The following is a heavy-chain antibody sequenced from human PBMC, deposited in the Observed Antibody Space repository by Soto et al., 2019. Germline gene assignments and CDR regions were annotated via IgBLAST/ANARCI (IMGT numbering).Heavy chain of an antibody. Sequence: QVQLQESGPGLVKPSETLSLTCTVSGGSISSYYWSWIRQPPGKGLEWIGYIYYSGSTNYNPSLKSRVTISVDTSKNQFSLKLSSVTAADTAVYYCARDIALGYGDYGDAFDIWGQGTMVTVSS. CDR2: IYYSGST. D-gene: IGHD4-17*01. CDR1: GGSISSYY. J-gene: IGHJ3*02. V-gene: IGHV4-59*01. CDR3: ARDIALGYGDYGDAFDI.